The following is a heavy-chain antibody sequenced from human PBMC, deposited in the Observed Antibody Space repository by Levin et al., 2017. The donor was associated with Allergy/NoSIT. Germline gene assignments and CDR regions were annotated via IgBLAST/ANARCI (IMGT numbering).Heavy chain of an antibody. CDR3: VKNGQVSLAY. D-gene: IGHD2-8*01. V-gene: IGHV4-4*02. CDR2: IYQSGTT. CDR1: GASISTRNW. Sequence: SETLSLTCAVSGASISTRNWWSWVRQSPGKGLEWIGQIYQSGTTDYNPSLQSRVTISLDNSKNQFSLKVSSVTAADTAVYYCVKNGQVSLAYWGQGTLVIVSS. J-gene: IGHJ4*02.